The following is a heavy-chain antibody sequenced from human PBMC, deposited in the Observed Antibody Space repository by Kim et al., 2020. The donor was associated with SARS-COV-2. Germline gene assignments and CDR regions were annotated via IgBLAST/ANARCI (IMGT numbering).Heavy chain of an antibody. V-gene: IGHV4-61*02. J-gene: IGHJ4*02. CDR1: GGSISSGSYY. Sequence: SETLSLTCTVSGGSISSGSYYWSWIRQPAGKGLEWIGRIYTSGSTNYNPSLKSRVTISVDTSKNQFSLKLSSVTAADTAVYYCAREGKKDDYWGQGTLVTVSS. CDR2: IYTSGST. CDR3: AREGKKDDY.